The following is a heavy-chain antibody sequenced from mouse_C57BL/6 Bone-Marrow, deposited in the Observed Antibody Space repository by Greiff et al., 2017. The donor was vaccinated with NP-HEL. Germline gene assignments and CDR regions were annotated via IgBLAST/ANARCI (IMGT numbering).Heavy chain of an antibody. CDR3: ARDDYYGSSYGY. Sequence: QVQLKQPGAELVRPGTSVKLSCKASGYTFTSYWMHWVKQRPGQGLEWIGVIDPSDSYTNYNQKFKGKATLTVDTSSSTAYMQLSSLTSEDSAVYYCARDDYYGSSYGYWGQGTTLTVSS. D-gene: IGHD1-1*01. V-gene: IGHV1-59*01. J-gene: IGHJ2*01. CDR2: IDPSDSYT. CDR1: GYTFTSYW.